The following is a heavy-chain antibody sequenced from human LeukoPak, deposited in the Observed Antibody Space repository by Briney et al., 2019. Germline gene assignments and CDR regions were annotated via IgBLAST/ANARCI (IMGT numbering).Heavy chain of an antibody. CDR3: ALSTNYYYYYYYMDV. Sequence: SETLSLTCTVSGGSISSHYWSWIRQPPGKGLEWIGYIYYSGSTNYNPSLKSRVTISVDTSKNQFSLKLSSVTAADTAVYYCALSTNYYYYYYYMDVWSKGTTVTVSS. CDR1: GGSISSHY. V-gene: IGHV4-59*11. D-gene: IGHD2/OR15-2a*01. CDR2: IYYSGST. J-gene: IGHJ6*03.